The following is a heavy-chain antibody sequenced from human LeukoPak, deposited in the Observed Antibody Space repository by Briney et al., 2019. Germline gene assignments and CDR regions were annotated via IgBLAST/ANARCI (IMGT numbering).Heavy chain of an antibody. V-gene: IGHV1-18*01. CDR3: ATDADYYDSSGYYSAEYYFYY. CDR1: GYTFTSYG. CDR2: ISAYNGNT. D-gene: IGHD3-22*01. J-gene: IGHJ4*01. Sequence: ASVKVSCKASGYTFTSYGISWVRQAPGQGLEGMGWISAYNGNTNYAQKLQGRVTMTADTSTSTAYMELRSLRSDDTAVYYCATDADYYDSSGYYSAEYYFYYWGQGTLVTVSS.